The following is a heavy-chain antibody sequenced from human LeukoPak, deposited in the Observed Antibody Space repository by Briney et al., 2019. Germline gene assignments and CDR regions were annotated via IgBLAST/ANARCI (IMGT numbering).Heavy chain of an antibody. V-gene: IGHV3-21*01. CDR3: ARDSTNFDF. CDR1: GFTFSKYS. CDR2: ISSSSRQI. Sequence: PGGSLRLSCAASGFTFSKYSMNWVRQAPGKGLEWVSSISSSSRQIDYADSLKGRFTISRDNAKNSLCLQMHSLRADDTAVYYCARDSTNFDFWGQGTLVTVSS. J-gene: IGHJ4*02. D-gene: IGHD2-2*01.